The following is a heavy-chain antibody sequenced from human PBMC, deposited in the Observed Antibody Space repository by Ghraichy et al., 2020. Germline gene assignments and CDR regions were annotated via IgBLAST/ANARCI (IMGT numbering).Heavy chain of an antibody. J-gene: IGHJ4*02. V-gene: IGHV4-38-2*02. CDR3: ARLPPIGRYSYGFGVNYFDY. CDR2: IYHSGST. CDR1: GYSRRSGYY. D-gene: IGHD5-18*01. Sequence: SQTLSLNGKVSGYSRRSGYYWGGIRQPPGKGMEWIGSIYHSGSTYYNPSLKSRVTISVDTSKNQFSLKLSSVTAADTAVYYCARLPPIGRYSYGFGVNYFDYWGQGTLVTVSS.